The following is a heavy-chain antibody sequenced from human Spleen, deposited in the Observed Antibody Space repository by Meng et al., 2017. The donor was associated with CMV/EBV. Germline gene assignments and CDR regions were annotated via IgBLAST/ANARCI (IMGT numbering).Heavy chain of an antibody. CDR2: INHSGSI. Sequence: YGGSFSGYYWCWIRQPPGKGLEWIGEINHSGSINYNPSLKSRVTISVDTSKNQFSLKLSSVTAADTAVYYCARVSGYCSSTSCSPFDYWGQGTLVTVSS. J-gene: IGHJ4*02. CDR1: GGSFSGYY. D-gene: IGHD2-2*01. V-gene: IGHV4-34*01. CDR3: ARVSGYCSSTSCSPFDY.